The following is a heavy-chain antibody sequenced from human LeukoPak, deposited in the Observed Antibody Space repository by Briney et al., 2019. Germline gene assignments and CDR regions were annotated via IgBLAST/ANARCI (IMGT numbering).Heavy chain of an antibody. J-gene: IGHJ4*02. CDR2: ISSSSSYI. D-gene: IGHD3-22*01. Sequence: GGSLRLSCAASGSTFSSYSMNWVRQAPGKGLEWVSSISSSSSYIYYADSVKGRFTISRDNSKNTLYLQMNSLRAEDTAVYYCARKLNYYDSSGYYGHFDYWGQGTLVTVSS. CDR1: GSTFSSYS. CDR3: ARKLNYYDSSGYYGHFDY. V-gene: IGHV3-21*04.